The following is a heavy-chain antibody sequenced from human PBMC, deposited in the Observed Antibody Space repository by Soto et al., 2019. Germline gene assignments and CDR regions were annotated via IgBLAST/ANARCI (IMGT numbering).Heavy chain of an antibody. CDR2: IIPILGIA. CDR3: AREERGPTVTTSLDAFDI. CDR1: GGTFSSYT. J-gene: IGHJ3*02. D-gene: IGHD4-17*01. Sequence: GPPVKVSCKASGGTFSSYTISWVRQAPGQGLEWMGRIIPILGIANYAQKFQGRVTITADKSTSTAYMELSSLRSEDTAVYYCAREERGPTVTTSLDAFDIWGQGTMVTVSS. V-gene: IGHV1-69*04.